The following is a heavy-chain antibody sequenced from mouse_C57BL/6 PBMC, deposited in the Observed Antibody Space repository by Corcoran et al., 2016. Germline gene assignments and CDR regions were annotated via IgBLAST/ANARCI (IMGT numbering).Heavy chain of an antibody. D-gene: IGHD3-2*02. CDR2: ISYDGSN. CDR3: ARGGQLRLRNAMDY. Sequence: DVQLPESGPGLVKPSQSLSLTCSVTGYSITSGYYWNWIRQFPGNKLEWMGYISYDGSNNYNPSLKNRISITRDTSKNQFFLKLNSVTTEDTATYYCARGGQLRLRNAMDYWGQGTSVTVSS. J-gene: IGHJ4*01. V-gene: IGHV3-6*01. CDR1: GYSITSGYY.